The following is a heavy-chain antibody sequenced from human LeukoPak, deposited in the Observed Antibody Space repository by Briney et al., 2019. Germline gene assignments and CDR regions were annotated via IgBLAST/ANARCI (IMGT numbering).Heavy chain of an antibody. D-gene: IGHD6-19*01. CDR3: ARGNWEWLVLGGLWFDP. CDR2: ISAYNGNT. Sequence: GASVKVSCKASGYTFTSYGISWVRQAPGQGLEWMGWISAYNGNTNYAQKLQGRVTMTTDTSTSTAYMELRSLRSDDTAVYYCARGNWEWLVLGGLWFDPWGQGTLVTVSS. CDR1: GYTFTSYG. J-gene: IGHJ5*02. V-gene: IGHV1-18*01.